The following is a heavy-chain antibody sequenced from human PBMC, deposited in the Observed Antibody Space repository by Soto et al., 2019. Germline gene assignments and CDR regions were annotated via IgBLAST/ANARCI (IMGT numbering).Heavy chain of an antibody. CDR2: IQSGGPT. Sequence: EVHLVESGGGLVQPGGSLRLSCAASGFTVSSKYMSWVRQAPGKGLEWVSLIQSGGPTYYADSVKGRFTISRDTSENTLHLQMDSLRADDTAVYYCARDDVLCDGGRCYGVPLDVWGKGTPVTVSS. CDR1: GFTVSSKY. V-gene: IGHV3-66*01. CDR3: ARDDVLCDGGRCYGVPLDV. J-gene: IGHJ6*04. D-gene: IGHD2-15*01.